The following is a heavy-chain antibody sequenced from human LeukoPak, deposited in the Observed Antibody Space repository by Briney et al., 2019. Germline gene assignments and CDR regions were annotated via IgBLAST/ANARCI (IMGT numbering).Heavy chain of an antibody. CDR2: ISGSGGST. D-gene: IGHD3-22*01. J-gene: IGHJ4*02. Sequence: PGGSLRLSCAASGFTFSSYAMSWVRQAPGKGLEWVSGISGSGGSTYYADSVKGRFTISRDNSKNTLYLQMNSLRAEDTVVYYCAKDKFTYYYDSSGTPTFDYWGQGTLVTVSS. CDR1: GFTFSSYA. V-gene: IGHV3-23*01. CDR3: AKDKFTYYYDSSGTPTFDY.